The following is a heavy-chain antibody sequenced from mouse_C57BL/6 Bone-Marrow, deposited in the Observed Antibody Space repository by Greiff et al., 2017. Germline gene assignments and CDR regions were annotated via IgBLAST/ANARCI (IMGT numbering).Heavy chain of an antibody. CDR3: ARVDGYYLGMDY. CDR2: INYDGSST. D-gene: IGHD2-3*01. V-gene: IGHV5-16*01. CDR1: GFTFSDYY. J-gene: IGHJ4*01. Sequence: EVQLQESEGGLVQPGSSMKLSCTASGFTFSDYYMAWVRQVPEKGLEWVANINYDGSSTYYLDSLKSRFIISRDNAKNILYLQLSSLKSEDTATYYCARVDGYYLGMDYWGQGTSVTVSS.